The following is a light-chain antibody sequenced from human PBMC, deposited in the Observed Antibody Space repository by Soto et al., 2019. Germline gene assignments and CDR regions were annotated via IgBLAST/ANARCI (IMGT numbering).Light chain of an antibody. Sequence: EIVLTQSPGTLSLSPGERATLSCRASQSVSSSYLAWYQQTPGQAPRLLIYGASSRATGMPDRFSGSGSGTDFTLSISRLEPEDFAVYSCQQYASSPVYTFGQGTKLEIK. CDR3: QQYASSPVYT. V-gene: IGKV3-20*01. J-gene: IGKJ2*01. CDR1: QSVSSSY. CDR2: GAS.